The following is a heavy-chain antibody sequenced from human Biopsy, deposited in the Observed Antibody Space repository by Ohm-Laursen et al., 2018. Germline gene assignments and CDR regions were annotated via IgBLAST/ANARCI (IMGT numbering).Heavy chain of an antibody. CDR3: ARIYFYGLGSSDYFFDS. Sequence: SQTLSLTCSVSGDSIATFNYYWGWVRQPPGKGLEWLATIFYSGTTYFSRTLESRLTISQDTSSNQFSLRLKYVTAADTGVYYRARIYFYGLGSSDYFFDSWGQGTLVTVSS. J-gene: IGHJ4*02. CDR2: IFYSGTT. CDR1: GDSIATFNYY. V-gene: IGHV4-39*01. D-gene: IGHD3-10*01.